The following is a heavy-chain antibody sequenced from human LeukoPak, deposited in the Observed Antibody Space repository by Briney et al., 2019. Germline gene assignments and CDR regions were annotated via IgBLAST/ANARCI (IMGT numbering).Heavy chain of an antibody. CDR1: GFTVSSKY. J-gene: IGHJ4*02. D-gene: IGHD2-21*02. V-gene: IGHV3-15*01. Sequence: PGGSLRLPCAASGFTVSSKYMSWVRQAPGKGLEWVARIKRKADGGTTDYAAPVKGRFTISIDDSKNTLYLQMDSLKIEDTGIYYCTTDGTPAQRYSGDYWGYFESWGQGTLVTVSS. CDR2: IKRKADGGTT. CDR3: TTDGTPAQRYSGDYWGYFES.